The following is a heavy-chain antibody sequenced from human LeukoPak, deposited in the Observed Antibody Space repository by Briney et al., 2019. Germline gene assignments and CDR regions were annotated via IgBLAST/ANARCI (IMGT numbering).Heavy chain of an antibody. CDR2: MNPNSGNT. Sequence: ASVKVSCKAPGYTFTSYDINWVRQATGQGLEWMGWMNPNSGNTGYAQKFQGRVTMTRNTSISTAYMELSSLRSEDTAVYYCAREIAATDPHFDYWGQGTLVTVSS. V-gene: IGHV1-8*01. J-gene: IGHJ4*02. D-gene: IGHD2-15*01. CDR1: GYTFTSYD. CDR3: AREIAATDPHFDY.